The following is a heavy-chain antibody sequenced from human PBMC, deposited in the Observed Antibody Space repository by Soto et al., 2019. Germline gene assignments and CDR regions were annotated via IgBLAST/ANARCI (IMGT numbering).Heavy chain of an antibody. Sequence: QVQLVESGGGVVQPGRSLRLSCAASGFTFSSYGMHWVRQAPGKGLEWVAVISYDGSNKYYADSVKGRFTISRDNSKNTLYLQINSLRAEDTAVYYCAKVGCISTSCYSYYYYGMDVWGQGTTVTVSS. CDR3: AKVGCISTSCYSYYYYGMDV. CDR2: ISYDGSNK. V-gene: IGHV3-30*18. CDR1: GFTFSSYG. D-gene: IGHD2-2*02. J-gene: IGHJ6*02.